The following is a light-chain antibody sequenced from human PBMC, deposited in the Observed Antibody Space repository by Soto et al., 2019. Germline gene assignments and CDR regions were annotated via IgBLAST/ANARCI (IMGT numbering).Light chain of an antibody. Sequence: EILLTQSPATLSLSPGERATLSCRASQSVSSNLAWYQKKPGQAPRLLLYDASTRATVIPARFSGSGSGTELTLTISSLQSEDFAVYYCQQYNDWPPITFGQGTRLEIK. CDR1: QSVSSN. CDR3: QQYNDWPPIT. CDR2: DAS. V-gene: IGKV3-15*01. J-gene: IGKJ5*01.